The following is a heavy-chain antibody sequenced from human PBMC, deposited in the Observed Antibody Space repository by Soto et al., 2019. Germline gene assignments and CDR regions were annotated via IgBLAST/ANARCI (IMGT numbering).Heavy chain of an antibody. V-gene: IGHV1-69*01. D-gene: IGHD6-6*01. J-gene: IGHJ4*02. CDR1: GNIFSSYT. Sequence: QVQLVQSGAEVKKPGSSVKVSCKASGNIFSSYTISWVRQAPGQGPEWMGWIIPIYGSANYAQKFRDRVTRTADESTSTAYMELSSLRSEDTAVYYCAGLDPFYFDYWGQGTLVTVSS. CDR2: IIPIYGSA. CDR3: AGLDPFYFDY.